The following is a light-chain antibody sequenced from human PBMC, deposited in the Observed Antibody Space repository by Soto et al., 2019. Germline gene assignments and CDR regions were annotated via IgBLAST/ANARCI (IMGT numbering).Light chain of an antibody. J-gene: IGKJ1*01. V-gene: IGKV1-17*01. CDR1: QAIRND. CDR2: AAS. CDR3: LQHKTYPRT. Sequence: DIQMTQSPSPLSASLGDRVTITCRASQAIRNDLGWYQQKPAKAPKRLIYAASSLESGVPSRFSGSGSGTEFTLTISSLQPEDSATYYCLQHKTYPRTFGQGTKVDI.